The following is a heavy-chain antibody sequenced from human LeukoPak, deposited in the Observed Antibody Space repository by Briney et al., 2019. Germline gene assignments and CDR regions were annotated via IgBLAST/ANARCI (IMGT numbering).Heavy chain of an antibody. CDR3: ARDFYPRYCSGGSCYLEYFQH. CDR2: ISSSSSYI. Sequence: KPGGSLRLSCAASGFTFSSYSMNWVRQAPGKGLEWVSSISSSSSYIYYADSVKGRFTISRDNAKNSLYLQINSLRAEDTAVYYCARDFYPRYCSGGSCYLEYFQHWGQGTLVTVSS. D-gene: IGHD2-15*01. V-gene: IGHV3-21*01. CDR1: GFTFSSYS. J-gene: IGHJ1*01.